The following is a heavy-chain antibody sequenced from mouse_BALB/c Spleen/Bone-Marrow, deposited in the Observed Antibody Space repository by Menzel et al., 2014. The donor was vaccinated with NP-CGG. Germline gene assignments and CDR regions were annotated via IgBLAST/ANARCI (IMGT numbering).Heavy chain of an antibody. D-gene: IGHD4-1*01. J-gene: IGHJ2*01. V-gene: IGHV1-4*01. Sequence: QVQLQQSGAELAKPGASVKMSCKASGYTFTSYRMHWVKQRPGQGLEWIGYINPSTGYTEYNQKFKDKATLTADKSSSPAYMQLSSVTSEHSAVYYCATGYYFDYWGQGTTLTVSS. CDR3: ATGYYFDY. CDR2: INPSTGYT. CDR1: GYTFTSYR.